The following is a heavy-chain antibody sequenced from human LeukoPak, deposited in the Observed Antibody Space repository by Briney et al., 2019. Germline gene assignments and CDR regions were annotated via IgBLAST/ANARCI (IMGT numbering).Heavy chain of an antibody. CDR2: MNPNSGNT. D-gene: IGHD3-10*01. J-gene: IGHJ6*02. CDR3: ARVGEISDLDYGMDV. Sequence: ASVKVSCKASGYTFTSYDIDWVRQATGQGLEWMGWMNPNSGNTGYAQKFQGRVTMTRNTSISTAYMELSSLRSEDTAVYYCARVGEISDLDYGMDVWGQGTTVTVSS. CDR1: GYTFTSYD. V-gene: IGHV1-8*01.